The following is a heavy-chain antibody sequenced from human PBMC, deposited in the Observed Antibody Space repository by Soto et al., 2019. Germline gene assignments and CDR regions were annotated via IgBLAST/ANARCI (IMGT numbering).Heavy chain of an antibody. Sequence: GSLRLSCAASGFTFSSYAMSWVRQAPGKGLEWVSAISGSGGSTYYADSVKGRFTISRDNSKNTLYLQMNSLRAEDTAVYYCAKERVYGDYEVHYGMDVSGPAPTLTVSS. J-gene: IGHJ6*02. D-gene: IGHD4-17*01. V-gene: IGHV3-23*01. CDR1: GFTFSSYA. CDR2: ISGSGGST. CDR3: AKERVYGDYEVHYGMDV.